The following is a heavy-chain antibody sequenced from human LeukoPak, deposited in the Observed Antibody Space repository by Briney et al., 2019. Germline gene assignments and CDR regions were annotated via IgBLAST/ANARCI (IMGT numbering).Heavy chain of an antibody. CDR3: ARGVIAVAGQLGY. V-gene: IGHV3-48*01. CDR1: GFTFSSYS. J-gene: IGHJ4*02. CDR2: ISSSSSTI. Sequence: GGSLRLSCAASGFTFSSYSMNWVRQAPGKGLEWVSYISSSSSTIYYADSVKGRFTISRDNAKNSLYLQMNSLRAEDTAVYYCARGVIAVAGQLGYWGQGTLVTVSS. D-gene: IGHD6-19*01.